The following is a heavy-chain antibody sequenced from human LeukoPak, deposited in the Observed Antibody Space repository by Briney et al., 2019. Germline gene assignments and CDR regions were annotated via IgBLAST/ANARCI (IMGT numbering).Heavy chain of an antibody. J-gene: IGHJ4*02. Sequence: GGSLRLSCAASGFTFSSYSMNWVRQAPGKGLEWVSYISSSSSTIYYADSVKGRFTISRDNAKNSLYLQMNSLRAEDTAVYYCARDGAYGDPHFDYWGQGTLVTVSS. CDR1: GFTFSSYS. CDR2: ISSSSSTI. D-gene: IGHD4-17*01. V-gene: IGHV3-48*04. CDR3: ARDGAYGDPHFDY.